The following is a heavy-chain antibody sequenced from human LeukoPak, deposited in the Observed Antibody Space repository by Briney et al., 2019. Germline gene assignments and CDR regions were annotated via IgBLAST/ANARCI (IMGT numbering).Heavy chain of an antibody. V-gene: IGHV4-30-4*01. J-gene: IGHJ4*02. D-gene: IGHD3-10*01. Sequence: PSETLSLTCPVSGGSISSGDYYWSWIRQPPGKGLEWIGYIYYSGSTYYNPSLKSRVTISVDTSKNQFSLKLSSVTAADTAVYYCARAVVWFGEAYYFDYWGQGTLVTVSS. CDR2: IYYSGST. CDR1: GGSISSGDYY. CDR3: ARAVVWFGEAYYFDY.